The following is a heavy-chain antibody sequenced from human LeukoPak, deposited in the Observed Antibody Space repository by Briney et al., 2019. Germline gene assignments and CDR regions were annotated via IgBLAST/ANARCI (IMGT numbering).Heavy chain of an antibody. V-gene: IGHV1-18*01. CDR3: ARDMITFGGVIEGEDY. Sequence: GASVKVSCKASGYTFTSYGISWVRQAPGQGLEWMGWISAYNGSTNYAQKLQGRVTMTTDTSTSTAYMELRSLRSDDTAVYYCARDMITFGGVIEGEDYWGQGTLVTVXS. D-gene: IGHD3-16*02. J-gene: IGHJ4*02. CDR2: ISAYNGST. CDR1: GYTFTSYG.